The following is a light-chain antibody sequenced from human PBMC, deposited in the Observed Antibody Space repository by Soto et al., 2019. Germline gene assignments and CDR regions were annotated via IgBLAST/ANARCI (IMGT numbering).Light chain of an antibody. CDR2: WAS. CDR3: QQYYITPIT. V-gene: IGKV4-1*01. Sequence: TPSPFSLSVSLGARATMHCKCSRSVLYKSNNKNHLAWYKQKPGQPPQLIIAWASTRESGVPERVSGSGSGTDFTLTISSLEAEDVAVYYCQQYYITPITFGQGTRLEFK. J-gene: IGKJ5*01. CDR1: RSVLYKSNNKNH.